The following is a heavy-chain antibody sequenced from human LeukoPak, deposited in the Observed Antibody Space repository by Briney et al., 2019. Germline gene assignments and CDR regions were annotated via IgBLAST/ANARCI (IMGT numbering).Heavy chain of an antibody. CDR1: GGSMSSSSYY. J-gene: IGHJ5*02. Sequence: SETLSLTCTVSGGSMSSSSYYWGWIRQPPGKGLEWIGSIYYSGSTYYNPSLKSRVTISVDTSKNQFSLKLSSVTAADTAVYYCARGAGGYCSGGSCYSGDWFDPWGQGTLVTVSS. CDR3: ARGAGGYCSGGSCYSGDWFDP. V-gene: IGHV4-39*01. D-gene: IGHD2-15*01. CDR2: IYYSGST.